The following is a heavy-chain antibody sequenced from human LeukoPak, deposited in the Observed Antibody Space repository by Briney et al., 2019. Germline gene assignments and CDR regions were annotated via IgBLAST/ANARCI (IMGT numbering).Heavy chain of an antibody. CDR2: INPNSGGT. CDR3: ARDLAYGDPPSGFDP. Sequence: ASVKVSFKASGYTFTGYYMHWVRQAPGQGLEWMGWINPNSGGTNYAQKFQGRVTMTRDTSITTAYMELSSLRSDDTAVYFCARDLAYGDPPSGFDPWGQGTLVTVSS. V-gene: IGHV1-2*02. J-gene: IGHJ5*02. D-gene: IGHD4-17*01. CDR1: GYTFTGYY.